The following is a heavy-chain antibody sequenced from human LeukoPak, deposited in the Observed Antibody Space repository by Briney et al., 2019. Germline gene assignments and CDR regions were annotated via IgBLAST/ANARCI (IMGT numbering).Heavy chain of an antibody. CDR1: GFTFSSYS. CDR3: AELGITMIGGV. D-gene: IGHD3-10*02. Sequence: TGGSLRLSCAASGFTFSSYSMNWVRQAPGKGLEWVSLISTSSSYIYYADSVKGRFTISRDNAKNSLYLQMNSLRAEDTAVYYCAELGITMIGGVWGKGTTVTISS. J-gene: IGHJ6*04. CDR2: ISTSSSYI. V-gene: IGHV3-21*01.